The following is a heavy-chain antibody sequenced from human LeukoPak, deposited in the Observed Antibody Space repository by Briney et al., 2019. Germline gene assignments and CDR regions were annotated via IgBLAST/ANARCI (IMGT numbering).Heavy chain of an antibody. D-gene: IGHD6-13*01. J-gene: IGHJ4*02. CDR2: IKQDGSEK. CDR1: GFTFSSYW. V-gene: IGHV3-7*01. Sequence: PGGSLRLSCAASGFTFSSYWMSWVRQAPGKGLEWVANIKQDGSEKYYVDSVKGRFTISRDDAKNSLYLQMNSLRAEDTAVYYCAGANLYSSSWYYFDYWGQGTLVTVSS. CDR3: AGANLYSSSWYYFDY.